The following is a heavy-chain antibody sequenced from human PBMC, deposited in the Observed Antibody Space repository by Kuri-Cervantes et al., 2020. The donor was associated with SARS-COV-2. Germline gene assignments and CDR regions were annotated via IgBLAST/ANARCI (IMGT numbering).Heavy chain of an antibody. V-gene: IGHV4-61*09. J-gene: IGHJ3*02. D-gene: IGHD1-26*01. Sequence: SETLSLTCTVSGGSISSGTYYWSWIRQPAGKGLEWIGHIYASGSTNYNPSLKSRVTMSVDTSKNQFSLKLSSVTAADTAVYYCARWELLFPSDAFDIWGQGTMVTVSS. CDR1: GGSISSGTYY. CDR3: ARWELLFPSDAFDI. CDR2: IYASGST.